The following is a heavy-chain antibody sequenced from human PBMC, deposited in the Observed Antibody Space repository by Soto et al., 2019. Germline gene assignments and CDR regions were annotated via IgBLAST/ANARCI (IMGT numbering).Heavy chain of an antibody. CDR1: GGTFSSRA. CDR2: IIPVLGRV. V-gene: IGHV1-69*01. CDR3: ANSRGGTFLGYHGMDI. Sequence: QVQLVQSGPEVKKTGTSVKFSCKASGGTFSSRAISWVRQAPGQGLEWRGGIIPVLGRVNYAEKFQDRVTITADESTGTVYMELSSLRSEDTALYYCANSRGGTFLGYHGMDIWGQGTTVSVSS. D-gene: IGHD3-16*01. J-gene: IGHJ6*02.